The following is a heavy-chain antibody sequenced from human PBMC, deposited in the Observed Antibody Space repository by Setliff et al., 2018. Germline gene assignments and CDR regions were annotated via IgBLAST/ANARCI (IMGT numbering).Heavy chain of an antibody. J-gene: IGHJ5*02. CDR3: ARVAGSGYLDRCFDP. CDR1: GDSISNDTYF. D-gene: IGHD3-22*01. V-gene: IGHV4-61*02. CDR2: VYTSGST. Sequence: LSLTCTVSGDSISNDTYFWSWIRQPAGKGLEWIGRVYTSGSTNYNPSLNSRVTISLDTSKNQFSLKLISVTAADTAVYYCARVAGSGYLDRCFDPWGQGTLVTVSS.